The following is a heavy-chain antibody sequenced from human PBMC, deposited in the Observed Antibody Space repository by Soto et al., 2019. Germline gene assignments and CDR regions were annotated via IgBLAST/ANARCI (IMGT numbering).Heavy chain of an antibody. CDR2: ISSSSSYI. CDR1: GFTFSSYS. D-gene: IGHD4-17*01. J-gene: IGHJ4*02. CDR3: ARGGDYGDYAVDY. Sequence: EVQLVESGGGLVKPGGSLRLSCAASGFTFSSYSMNWVRQAPGKGLEWVSSISSSSSYIYYADSVKGRFTISRDNAKNSLYRQMNSLRAEDTAVYYCARGGDYGDYAVDYWGQGTLVTVSS. V-gene: IGHV3-21*01.